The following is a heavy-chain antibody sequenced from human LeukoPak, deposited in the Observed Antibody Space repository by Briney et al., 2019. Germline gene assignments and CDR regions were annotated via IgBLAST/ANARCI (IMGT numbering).Heavy chain of an antibody. CDR2: IYPGDSET. CDR1: GYNFSTYW. CDR3: ARHKPTSFYDSSGPNDAFDV. V-gene: IGHV5-51*01. D-gene: IGHD3-22*01. Sequence: GESLKISCKGSGYNFSTYWIGWVRQMPGKGLEWMGIIYPGDSETRDSPSFQGQVTISADTSITTAYLRWSSLRASDTAMYYCARHKPTSFYDSSGPNDAFDVWGQGTMVTVSS. J-gene: IGHJ3*01.